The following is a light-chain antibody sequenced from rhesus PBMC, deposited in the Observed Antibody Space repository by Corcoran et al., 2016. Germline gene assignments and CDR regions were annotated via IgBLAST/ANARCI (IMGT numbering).Light chain of an antibody. Sequence: QVILKQSPATPSLSPGERAPLSCRASTSIISYFAWYQQKPVKAPWRLIYGASSRATGLPDRFSGSGAGTECTPTIISLEPEGVGVDRCYQHISGYSFGQGTKVEIK. CDR1: TSIISY. J-gene: IGKJ2*01. CDR2: GAS. CDR3: YQHISGYS. V-gene: IGKV3-10*01.